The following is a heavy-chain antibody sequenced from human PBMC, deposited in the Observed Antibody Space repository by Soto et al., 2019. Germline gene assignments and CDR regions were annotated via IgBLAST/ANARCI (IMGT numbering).Heavy chain of an antibody. CDR1: GFSLTTRGVG. D-gene: IGHD5-18*01. CDR3: AHRPRGYSYHFDY. V-gene: IGHV2-5*02. Sequence: QITLKESGPTLVKPTQTVTLTCTFSGFSLTTRGVGVGRIRQPPGKALEWLALIYWDDDEGYSPSLKSRLTITKDTSKNQVVLTMTTMDPVDTATYYCAHRPRGYSYHFDYCGQGTLVTVSS. CDR2: IYWDDDE. J-gene: IGHJ4*02.